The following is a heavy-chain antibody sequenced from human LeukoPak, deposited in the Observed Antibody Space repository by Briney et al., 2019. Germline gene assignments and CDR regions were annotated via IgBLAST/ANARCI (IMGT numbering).Heavy chain of an antibody. J-gene: IGHJ4*02. Sequence: HPGGSLRLSCAASGFTFSSYAMHWVRQAPGKGLEYVSAISSNGGSTYYANSVKGRFTISRDNSKNTLYLQMGSLRAEDMAVYYCARDQSPIWALLGGFDYWGQGTLVTVSS. V-gene: IGHV3-64*01. D-gene: IGHD3-9*01. CDR2: ISSNGGST. CDR1: GFTFSSYA. CDR3: ARDQSPIWALLGGFDY.